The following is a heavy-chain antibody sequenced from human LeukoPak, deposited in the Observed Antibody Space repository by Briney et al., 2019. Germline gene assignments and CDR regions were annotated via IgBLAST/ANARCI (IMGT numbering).Heavy chain of an antibody. V-gene: IGHV3-30*02. J-gene: IGHJ6*03. CDR2: IRYDGSNK. CDR1: GFTFSSYG. Sequence: PGGSLRLSCAASGFTFSSYGMHWVRQAPGKGLEWVAFIRYDGSNKYYADSVKGRFTISRDNAKNSLYLQMNSLRAEDTAVYYCARDNGSGSYSHYYYYYMDVWGKGTTVTVSS. CDR3: ARDNGSGSYSHYYYYYMDV. D-gene: IGHD1-26*01.